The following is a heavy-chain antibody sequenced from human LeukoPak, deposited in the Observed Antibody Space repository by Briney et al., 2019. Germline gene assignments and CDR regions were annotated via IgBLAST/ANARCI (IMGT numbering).Heavy chain of an antibody. J-gene: IGHJ4*02. CDR3: ERTKTTFLPSDY. V-gene: IGHV3-74*01. Sequence: GGSLRLSCAASGFIFSSYWMHWVRQAPGKGLVWVSRISIDGSNTTYADSVKGRFTTSRDNAKNTLYLLMNGLRVEDTAVYFCERTKTTFLPSDYWGQGTLVTVSS. D-gene: IGHD1-14*01. CDR2: ISIDGSNT. CDR1: GFIFSSYW.